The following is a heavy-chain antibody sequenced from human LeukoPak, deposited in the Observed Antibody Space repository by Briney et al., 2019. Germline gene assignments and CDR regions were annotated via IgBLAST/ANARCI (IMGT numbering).Heavy chain of an antibody. D-gene: IGHD6-13*01. CDR2: IYSGGST. V-gene: IGHV3-66*01. CDR1: GLTFSNHW. J-gene: IGHJ4*02. Sequence: GGSLRLSCVVSGLTFSNHWMHWVRQAPGKGLEWVSVIYSGGSTYYADSVKGRFTISRDNSKNTLYLQMNSLRAEDTAVYYCARDPSSSWYSDYWGQGTLVTVSS. CDR3: ARDPSSSWYSDY.